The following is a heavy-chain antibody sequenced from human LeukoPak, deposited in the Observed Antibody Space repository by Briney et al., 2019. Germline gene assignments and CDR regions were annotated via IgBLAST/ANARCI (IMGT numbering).Heavy chain of an antibody. CDR2: INPNSGGT. J-gene: IGHJ4*02. D-gene: IGHD3-22*01. CDR1: GYTFTGYY. V-gene: IGHV1-2*02. Sequence: GASVKVSCKASGYTFTGYYMHWVRQAPGQGLEWMGWINPNSGGTNYAQKFQGRVTMTRDTSISTAYMELSRLRSDDTAVYYCATDNYYDSSGYSWSDYWGQGTLVTVSS. CDR3: ATDNYYDSSGYSWSDY.